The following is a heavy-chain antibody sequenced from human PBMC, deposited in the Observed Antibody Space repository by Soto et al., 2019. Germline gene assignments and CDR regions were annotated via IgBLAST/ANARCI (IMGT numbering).Heavy chain of an antibody. V-gene: IGHV3-74*01. CDR3: AKGRSYHYYYGVDV. CDR2: IKSDGSST. J-gene: IGHJ6*02. CDR1: GFTFSSYW. Sequence: GGSLRLSCAASGFTFSSYWMSWVRQAPGKGLVWVSGIKSDGSSTSYADSVKGRFTISRDNAKNTLDLQMHGLRAEDIALYYCAKGRSYHYYYGVDVWGQGTTVTVSS.